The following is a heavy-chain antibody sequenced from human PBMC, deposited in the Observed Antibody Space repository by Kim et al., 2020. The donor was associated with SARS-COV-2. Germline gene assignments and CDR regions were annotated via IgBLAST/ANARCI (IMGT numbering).Heavy chain of an antibody. V-gene: IGHV6-1*01. CDR2: TYYRSKWYN. D-gene: IGHD6-19*01. Sequence: SQTLSLTCAISGDSVSSNSAAWNWIRQSPSRGLEWLGRTYYRSKWYNDYAVSVKSRITINPDTSKNQFSLQLNSVTPEDTAVYYCVGAAVGYSSGYHSSNFQHWGQGTLVTVSS. CDR1: GDSVSSNSAA. CDR3: VGAAVGYSSGYHSSNFQH. J-gene: IGHJ1*01.